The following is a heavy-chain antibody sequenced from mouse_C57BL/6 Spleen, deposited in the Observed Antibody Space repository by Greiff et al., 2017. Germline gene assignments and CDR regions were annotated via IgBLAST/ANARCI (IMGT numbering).Heavy chain of an antibody. V-gene: IGHV5-4*01. CDR1: GFTFSSYA. J-gene: IGHJ2*01. CDR3: ASLEGNY. CDR2: ISDGGSYT. Sequence: VQLQQSGGGLVKPGGSLKLSCAASGFTFSSYAMSWVRQTPEKRLEWVATISDGGSYTYYPDNVKGRFTISRDNAKNNLYLQMSHLKSEDTAMYYCASLEGNYWGQGTTLTVSS.